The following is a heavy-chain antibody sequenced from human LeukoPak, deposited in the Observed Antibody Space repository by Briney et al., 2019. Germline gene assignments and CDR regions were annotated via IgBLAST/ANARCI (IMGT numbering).Heavy chain of an antibody. Sequence: SETLSLTCTVSGGSISSYYWSWIRQPPGKGLEWIGYIYYSGSTNYNPSLKSRVTISVDTSRNHFSLGLSSVTAADTAVYYCASQASGYSYYDYWGQGTLVTVSS. D-gene: IGHD5-18*01. CDR1: GGSISSYY. CDR3: ASQASGYSYYDY. CDR2: IYYSGST. V-gene: IGHV4-59*08. J-gene: IGHJ4*02.